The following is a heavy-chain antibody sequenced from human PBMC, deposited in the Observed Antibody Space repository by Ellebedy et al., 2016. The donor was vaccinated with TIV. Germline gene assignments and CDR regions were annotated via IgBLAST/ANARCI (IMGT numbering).Heavy chain of an antibody. CDR1: GFTFSSYA. CDR3: ATLRGYCSSTSCLDLKTYYFDY. V-gene: IGHV3-23*01. CDR2: ISGSGGST. Sequence: GESLKISXAASGFTFSSYAMSWVRQAPGKGLEWVSAISGSGGSTYYADSVKGRFTISRDNSKNTLYLQMNSLRAEDTAVYYCATLRGYCSSTSCLDLKTYYFDYWGQGTLVTVSS. J-gene: IGHJ4*02. D-gene: IGHD2-2*01.